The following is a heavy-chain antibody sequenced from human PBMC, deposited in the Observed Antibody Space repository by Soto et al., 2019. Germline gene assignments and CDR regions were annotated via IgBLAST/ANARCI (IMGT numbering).Heavy chain of an antibody. Sequence: SVKVSCKASGGTFSSYAISWVRQAPGQGLEWMGGIIPIFGTANYAQKFQGRVTITADESTSTAYMELSSLRSEDTAVYYCASTTYYYDSSGYSPFQHWGQGTLVTVSS. CDR2: IIPIFGTA. J-gene: IGHJ1*01. V-gene: IGHV1-69*13. CDR3: ASTTYYYDSSGYSPFQH. D-gene: IGHD3-22*01. CDR1: GGTFSSYA.